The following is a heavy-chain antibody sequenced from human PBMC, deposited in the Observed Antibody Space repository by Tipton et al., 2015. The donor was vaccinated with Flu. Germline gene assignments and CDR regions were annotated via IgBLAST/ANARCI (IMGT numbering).Heavy chain of an antibody. CDR3: ARGGGQWLISPRWTFYGMDV. CDR2: TYYRSKWYN. Sequence: GLVKPSQTLSLTCAISGDSVSSNSAAWNWIRQSPSRGLEWLGRTYYRSKWYNDYAVSVKSRITINPDTSKNQFSLQLNSVTPEDTAVYYCARGGGQWLISPRWTFYGMDVWGQGTTVTVSS. V-gene: IGHV6-1*01. D-gene: IGHD6-19*01. CDR1: GDSVSSNSAA. J-gene: IGHJ6*02.